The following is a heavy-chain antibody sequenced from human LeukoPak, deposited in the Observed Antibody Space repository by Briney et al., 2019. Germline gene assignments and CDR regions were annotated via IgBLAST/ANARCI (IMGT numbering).Heavy chain of an antibody. V-gene: IGHV3-21*01. J-gene: IGHJ4*02. Sequence: GGSLRLSCAASGFTVSSNYMSWVRQAPGKGLEWVSSISSSSSYIYYADSVKGRFTISRDNAKNSLYLQMNSLRAEDTAVYYCARGGKRYCSSTSCYLDYWGQGTLVTVSS. D-gene: IGHD2-2*01. CDR2: ISSSSSYI. CDR3: ARGGKRYCSSTSCYLDY. CDR1: GFTVSSNY.